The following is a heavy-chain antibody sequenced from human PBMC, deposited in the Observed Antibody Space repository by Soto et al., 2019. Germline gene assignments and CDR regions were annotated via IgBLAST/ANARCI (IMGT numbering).Heavy chain of an antibody. V-gene: IGHV3-33*01. J-gene: IGHJ3*02. D-gene: IGHD3-16*01. CDR3: ARDQFLGGTPDAFDI. CDR1: GFTFSSYG. CDR2: IWYDGSNK. Sequence: GGSLRLSCAASGFTFSSYGMHWVRQAPGKGLEWVAVIWYDGSNKYYADSVKGRFTISRDNSKNTLYLQMNSLRAEDTAVYYCARDQFLGGTPDAFDIWGQGTMVTVSS.